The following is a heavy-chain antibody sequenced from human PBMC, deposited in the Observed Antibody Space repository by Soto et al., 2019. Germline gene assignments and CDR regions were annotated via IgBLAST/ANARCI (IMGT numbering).Heavy chain of an antibody. CDR3: AKGSTRWLESLLDY. V-gene: IGHV3-33*06. Sequence: VQLVESGGGVVQPGRSLRLSCAASGFTFSSYGMHWVRQAPGKGLEWVAVIWYDGSNKYYGDSVKGQFTISRDNSKNTLYLQMNSLRVEDTAVYYCAKGSTRWLESLLDYWGQGILVTVSS. CDR1: GFTFSSYG. J-gene: IGHJ4*02. D-gene: IGHD5-12*01. CDR2: IWYDGSNK.